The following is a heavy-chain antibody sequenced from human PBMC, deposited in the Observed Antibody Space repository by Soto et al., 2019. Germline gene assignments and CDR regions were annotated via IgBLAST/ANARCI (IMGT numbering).Heavy chain of an antibody. J-gene: IGHJ6*02. Sequence: GESLKISCKGSGYIFTSYWIDWVRQMPGKGLEWMGIIYPGDSDTKYSPSFQGRVTISADRSISTAYLHLSSLKASDTAIYYCARHDYRGSDPHAALDVWGQGTPVTVPS. CDR3: ARHDYRGSDPHAALDV. CDR1: GYIFTSYW. V-gene: IGHV5-51*01. D-gene: IGHD5-12*01. CDR2: IYPGDSDT.